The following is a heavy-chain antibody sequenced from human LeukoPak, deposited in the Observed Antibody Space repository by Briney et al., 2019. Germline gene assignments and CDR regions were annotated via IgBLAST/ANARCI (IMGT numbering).Heavy chain of an antibody. J-gene: IGHJ4*02. CDR1: GYTFTSYG. Sequence: ASVKVSCKASGYTFTSYGISWVRQTPGQGLEWMGWISAYNGNTNYAQKLQGRVTMTTDTSTSTAYMELRSLRSDDTAVYYCARSIAARSPFDYWGQGTLVTVSS. CDR2: ISAYNGNT. CDR3: ARSIAARSPFDY. D-gene: IGHD6-6*01. V-gene: IGHV1-18*01.